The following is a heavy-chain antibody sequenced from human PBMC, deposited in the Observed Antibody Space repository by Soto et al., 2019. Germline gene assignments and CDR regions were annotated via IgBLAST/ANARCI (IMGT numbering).Heavy chain of an antibody. V-gene: IGHV3-30-3*01. CDR2: ISFDGSNK. D-gene: IGHD5-18*01. Sequence: GGSLRLSCAASGFSFISYAMHWVRQAPCKGLEWVALISFDGSNKYYADSVKGRFTISRDNSKNTLYLQMNSLRAEDTAVYYCARNWYGHSYGNFDYWGKGTLVTVST. CDR3: ARNWYGHSYGNFDY. CDR1: GFSFISYA. J-gene: IGHJ4*02.